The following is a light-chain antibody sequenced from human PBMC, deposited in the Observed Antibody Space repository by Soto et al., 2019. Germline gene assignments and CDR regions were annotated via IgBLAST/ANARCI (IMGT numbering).Light chain of an antibody. J-gene: IGLJ1*01. Sequence: QSALTQPASVSGSPGQSITISCTGTSSDLAIYNYVSWYQQQPGKAPKLMIYQVTNRPSGVSNRFSGSRSGNTASVTISGLQAEDEADYYCSSYTDSSNYVFGTVTKVTVL. CDR3: SSYTDSSNYV. CDR1: SSDLAIYNY. CDR2: QVT. V-gene: IGLV2-14*01.